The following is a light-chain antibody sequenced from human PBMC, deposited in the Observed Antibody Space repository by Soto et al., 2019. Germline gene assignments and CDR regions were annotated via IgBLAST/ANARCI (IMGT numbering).Light chain of an antibody. V-gene: IGKV1-8*01. CDR2: AAS. J-gene: IGKJ2*01. CDR3: QDYYSYPYT. CDR1: QGISSY. Sequence: AIRMTQSPSSLSASTGDRVTITCRASQGISSYLAWYQQKPGKAPKLLIYAASTLQSGVPSRFSGSGSGTDFTLTISCLQSEDFATDYCQDYYSYPYTFAQGTKVDIK.